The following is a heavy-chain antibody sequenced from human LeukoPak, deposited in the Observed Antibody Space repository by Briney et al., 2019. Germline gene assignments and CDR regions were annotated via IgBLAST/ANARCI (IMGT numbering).Heavy chain of an antibody. Sequence: GGSLRLSCAASEFAFSSYSMNWFRQAPGKGLEWVASITSGSKYIFYADSVRGRFTISRDNAENSLFLHMKSLRTDDTAVYYCARDEETVAGLNGFDLWGQGTLVTVSS. V-gene: IGHV3-21*01. CDR3: ARDEETVAGLNGFDL. J-gene: IGHJ4*02. D-gene: IGHD6-19*01. CDR2: ITSGSKYI. CDR1: EFAFSSYS.